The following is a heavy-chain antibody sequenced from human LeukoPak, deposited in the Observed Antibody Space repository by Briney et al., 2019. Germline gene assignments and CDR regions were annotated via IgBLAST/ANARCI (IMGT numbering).Heavy chain of an antibody. CDR3: AKGVYSVFPDSRVLDY. D-gene: IGHD5/OR15-5a*01. Sequence: GGSLRLSCAASGLTFNNYAMNWVRQAPGRGLEWVSIISGSGDSTYYANSVKGRFTISRDNSKNTLYLQMSSLSAEDTAVYYCAKGVYSVFPDSRVLDYWGQGTLVTVSS. V-gene: IGHV3-23*01. J-gene: IGHJ4*02. CDR2: ISGSGDST. CDR1: GLTFNNYA.